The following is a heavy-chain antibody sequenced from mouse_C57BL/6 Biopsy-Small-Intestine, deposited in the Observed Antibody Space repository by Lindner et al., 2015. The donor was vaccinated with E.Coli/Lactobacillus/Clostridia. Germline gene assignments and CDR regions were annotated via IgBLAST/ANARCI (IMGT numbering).Heavy chain of an antibody. V-gene: IGHV1-63*02. J-gene: IGHJ4*01. Sequence: SVKVSCKASGDTFPNFGVSWLRQAPGQGLEWLGWISPFSGNTNYAQRVQGRVTMTTDRSTNTAYMDLTSLTSDDTALYYCVKMERCTFTRCYFSDWFDSWGQGTLITVSS. CDR3: VKMERCTFTRCYFSDWFDS. D-gene: IGHD1-1*01. CDR1: GDTFPNFG. CDR2: ISPFSGNT.